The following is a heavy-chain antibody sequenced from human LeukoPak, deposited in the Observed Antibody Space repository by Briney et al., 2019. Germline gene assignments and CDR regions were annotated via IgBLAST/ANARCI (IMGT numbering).Heavy chain of an antibody. Sequence: GGSLRLSCAASGFTFSSHPMHWVRQAPGKGLEWVAVISYDGSNKYYADSVKGRFTISRDNSKNTLYLQMNSLRAEGTALYYCARDLGPRQQLVGDGVDVWGQGTPVTVSS. J-gene: IGHJ6*02. D-gene: IGHD6-13*01. CDR1: GFTFSSHP. CDR2: ISYDGSNK. CDR3: ARDLGPRQQLVGDGVDV. V-gene: IGHV3-30-3*01.